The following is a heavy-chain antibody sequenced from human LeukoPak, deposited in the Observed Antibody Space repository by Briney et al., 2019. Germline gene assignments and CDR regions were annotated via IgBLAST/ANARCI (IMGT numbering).Heavy chain of an antibody. CDR2: INAGNGNT. J-gene: IGHJ6*02. V-gene: IGHV1-3*01. Sequence: ASVKVSCKASGGTFTSYAMHWVRQAPGQRLEWMGWINAGNGNTKYSQKFQGRVTITRDTSASTAYMELSSLRSEDTAVYYCARDVLVYCSSTSCGSGKRYGMDVWGQGTTVTVSS. D-gene: IGHD2-2*01. CDR1: GGTFTSYA. CDR3: ARDVLVYCSSTSCGSGKRYGMDV.